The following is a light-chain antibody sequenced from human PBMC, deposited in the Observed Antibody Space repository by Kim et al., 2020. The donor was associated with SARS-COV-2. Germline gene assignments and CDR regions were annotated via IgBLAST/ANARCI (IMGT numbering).Light chain of an antibody. CDR1: SSNIGADYD. V-gene: IGLV1-40*01. Sequence: VLTQPPSVSGAPGQRVTISCTGTSSNIGADYDVHWYQQFPGKAPKVLIYGNNNRPSGVPDRFSGSKSGTSASLAITGLQPEDEADYHCQSYDSSLSGSVFGGGTQLTVL. CDR2: GNN. CDR3: QSYDSSLSGSV. J-gene: IGLJ3*02.